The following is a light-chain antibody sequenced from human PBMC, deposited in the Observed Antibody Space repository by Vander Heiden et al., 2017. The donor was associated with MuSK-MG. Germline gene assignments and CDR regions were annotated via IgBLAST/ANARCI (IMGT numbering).Light chain of an antibody. CDR3: QQDNSYSEYT. V-gene: IGKV1-5*03. CDR2: KAS. Sequence: DIQMTQSPSTLSASVGDRVTITCRASQSISSWLAWYQQKPVKAPKLLIYKASSLESGVPSRFSGSGYGTEFTLTISSRQPDDFATYYCQQDNSYSEYTFGQGTKMEIK. CDR1: QSISSW. J-gene: IGKJ2*01.